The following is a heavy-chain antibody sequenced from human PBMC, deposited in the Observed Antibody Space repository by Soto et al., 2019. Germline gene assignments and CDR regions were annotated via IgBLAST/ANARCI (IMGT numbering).Heavy chain of an antibody. CDR2: INPSGGST. CDR3: AREDNWNDVPHDY. D-gene: IGHD1-20*01. V-gene: IGHV1-46*01. CDR1: GYTFTSYY. Sequence: ASVKVSGKASGYTFTSYYMHWVLQAPGQGLEWMGIINPSGGSTSYAQKFQGRVTMTRDTSTSTVYMELSSLRSEDTAVYYCAREDNWNDVPHDYWGQGTLVTVSS. J-gene: IGHJ4*02.